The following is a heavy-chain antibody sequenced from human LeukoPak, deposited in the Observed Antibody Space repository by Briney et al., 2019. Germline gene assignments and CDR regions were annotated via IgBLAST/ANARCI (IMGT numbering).Heavy chain of an antibody. V-gene: IGHV1-24*01. D-gene: IGHD6-19*01. J-gene: IGHJ4*02. CDR3: ATMPPSYSSGWSDY. CDR1: GYTLTELS. Sequence: ASVKVSCKVSGYTLTELSMHWVRQAPGKGLEWMGGFDPEDGETIYAQKFQGRVTMTEDTSTDTAYMELSSLRSEDTAVYYCATMPPSYSSGWSDYWGQGTLVTVSS. CDR2: FDPEDGET.